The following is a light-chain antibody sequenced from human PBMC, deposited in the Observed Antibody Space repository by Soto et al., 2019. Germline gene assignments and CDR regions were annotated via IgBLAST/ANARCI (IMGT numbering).Light chain of an antibody. CDR1: QSISSW. CDR3: QQYTNYPWT. V-gene: IGKV1-5*01. J-gene: IGKJ1*01. CDR2: DVY. Sequence: DIQMTQSPPTLSASVGDRVTITCRASQSISSWLAWYQQRPGKAHNLLIYDVYSFESGVPSRFSGSGSGTEFTLTISSLQPDDFATYYCQQYTNYPWTFGQGTKVEIK.